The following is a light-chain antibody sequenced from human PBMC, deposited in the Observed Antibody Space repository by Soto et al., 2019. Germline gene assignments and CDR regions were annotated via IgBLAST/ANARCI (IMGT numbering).Light chain of an antibody. CDR2: RND. CDR1: SSNVGINN. Sequence: QSVLAQPPSASGTPGQRVTISCSGSSSNVGINNVYWYQQFPGTAPKLLIYRNDQRPSGVPDRFSGSKSGTSASLAISGLRSEDEADYYCAAWDDSLSGRVFGGGTKLTV. J-gene: IGLJ3*02. CDR3: AAWDDSLSGRV. V-gene: IGLV1-47*01.